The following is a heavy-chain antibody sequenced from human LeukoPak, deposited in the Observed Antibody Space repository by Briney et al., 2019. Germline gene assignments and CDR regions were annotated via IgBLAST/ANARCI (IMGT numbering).Heavy chain of an antibody. CDR3: ATALAAALDAFDI. CDR1: GYTLTELS. V-gene: IGHV1-24*01. J-gene: IGHJ3*02. CDR2: FDPEDGET. D-gene: IGHD6-13*01. Sequence: ASVKASFKFSGYTLTELSMHWVWQAPGKGLELMGGFDPEDGETIYAQKFQGRVTMTEDTSTDTAYLELSSLRSEDTAVYYCATALAAALDAFDIWGQGTMVTVSS.